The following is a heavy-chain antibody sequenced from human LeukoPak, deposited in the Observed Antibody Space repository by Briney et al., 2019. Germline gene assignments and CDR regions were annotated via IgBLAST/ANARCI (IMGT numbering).Heavy chain of an antibody. J-gene: IGHJ3*02. CDR2: IYFTGST. CDR3: AIGLSSGSDITRAFNI. CDR1: FDSISSEFF. V-gene: IGHV4-38-2*01. D-gene: IGHD3-22*01. Sequence: PAETLSLTCDVSFDSISSEFFWGWIRQPPGKGLEWIGSIYFTGSTYYNPSLESRLTISVDRSKTHFSLDLTSVTAADTAIYYCAIGLSSGSDITRAFNIWGHGTIVTVSS.